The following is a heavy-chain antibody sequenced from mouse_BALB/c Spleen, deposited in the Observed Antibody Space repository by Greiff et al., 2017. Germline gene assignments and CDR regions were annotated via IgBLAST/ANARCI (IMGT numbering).Heavy chain of an antibody. V-gene: IGHV3-2*02. J-gene: IGHJ2*01. CDR1: GYSITSDYA. CDR3: ARAQYGNYFDY. Sequence: EVHLVESGPGLVKPSQSLSLTCTATGYSITSDYAWNWIRQFPGNKLEWMGYISYSGSTSYNPSLKSRISITRDTSKNQFFLQLNSVTTEDTATYYCARAQYGNYFDYWGQGTTLTVSS. CDR2: ISYSGST. D-gene: IGHD2-10*02.